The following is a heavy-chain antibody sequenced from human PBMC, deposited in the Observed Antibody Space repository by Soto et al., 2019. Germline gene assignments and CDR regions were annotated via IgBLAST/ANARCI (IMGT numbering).Heavy chain of an antibody. CDR1: GFMFRSFA. V-gene: IGHV3-23*01. D-gene: IGHD6-19*01. J-gene: IGHJ5*02. CDR3: AKGIAVAGTDWFDP. Sequence: EVQLLESGGGLVQPGGSLRLSCVASGFMFRSFAMSWVRQVPGEWLEWVSTIHGGGTSAYYADSVKGRFIISRDNSKNTLFLYMKSLRVDDTAVYYCAKGIAVAGTDWFDPWGQGTQVTVSS. CDR2: IHGGGTSA.